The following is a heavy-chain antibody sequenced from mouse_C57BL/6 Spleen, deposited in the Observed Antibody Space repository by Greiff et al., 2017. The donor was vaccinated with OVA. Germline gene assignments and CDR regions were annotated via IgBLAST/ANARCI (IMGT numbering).Heavy chain of an antibody. J-gene: IGHJ2*01. CDR1: GYTFTSYW. V-gene: IGHV1-59*01. Sequence: QVQLQQPGAELVRPGTSVKLSCKASGYTFTSYWMHWVKQRPGQGLEWIGVIDPSDSYTNYNQKFKGKATLTVDTSSSTAYMQLSSLTSEDSAVYYCARSSSGYRDYWGQGTTLTVSS. CDR3: ARSSSGYRDY. CDR2: IDPSDSYT. D-gene: IGHD3-2*02.